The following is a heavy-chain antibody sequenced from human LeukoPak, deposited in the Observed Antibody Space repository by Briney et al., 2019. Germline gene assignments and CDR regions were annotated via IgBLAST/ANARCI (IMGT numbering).Heavy chain of an antibody. CDR1: GGSFSGYY. J-gene: IGHJ5*02. V-gene: IGHV4-34*01. D-gene: IGHD3-22*01. Sequence: SETLSLTCAVYGGSFSGYYWSWIRQPPGKGLEWIGEINHSGSTNYNPSLKSRVTISVDTSKNQFSLKLSSVPAADTAVYYCARDHDYYDNFDPWGEGTLVAVS. CDR3: ARDHDYYDNFDP. CDR2: INHSGST.